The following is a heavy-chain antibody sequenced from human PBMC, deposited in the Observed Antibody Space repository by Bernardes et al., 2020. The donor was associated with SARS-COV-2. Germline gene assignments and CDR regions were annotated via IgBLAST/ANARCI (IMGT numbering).Heavy chain of an antibody. D-gene: IGHD5-12*01. J-gene: IGHJ4*02. V-gene: IGHV3-30*01. CDR1: GFTFSSYA. CDR2: ISYDGSNK. CDR3: ARASSCYIHLDY. Sequence: GGSLRLSCAASGFTFSSYAMHWVRQAPGKGLEWVAVISYDGSNKYYADSVKGRFTISRDNSKNTLYLQMNSLRAEDTAVYYCARASSCYIHLDYWGQGTLVTVSS.